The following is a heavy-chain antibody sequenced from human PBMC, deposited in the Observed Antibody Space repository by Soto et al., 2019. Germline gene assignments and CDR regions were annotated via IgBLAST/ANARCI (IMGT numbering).Heavy chain of an antibody. Sequence: GGSLRLSCAASGFTYSNVWMSWVRQAPGKGLEWVGRVKSKSDGATTDYAAPVKGRFTVSRDDSQNTLSLQMDSLKIEDTAVYFCTTAAGGMWGADYWGQGTPVTVSS. V-gene: IGHV3-15*01. J-gene: IGHJ4*02. CDR3: TTAAGGMWGADY. CDR2: VKSKSDGATT. CDR1: GFTYSNVW. D-gene: IGHD1-26*01.